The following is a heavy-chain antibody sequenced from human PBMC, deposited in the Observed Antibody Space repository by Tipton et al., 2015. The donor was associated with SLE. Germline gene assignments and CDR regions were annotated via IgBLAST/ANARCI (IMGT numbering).Heavy chain of an antibody. CDR3: ATHWGLAMSGWFDP. CDR2: INQDGSEK. D-gene: IGHD6-19*01. J-gene: IGHJ5*02. CDR1: GFTFSSYW. V-gene: IGHV3-7*01. Sequence: QLVQSGGGLVQPGRSLRLSCVGSGFTFSSYWMSWVRQAPGKGLEWVANINQDGSEKYYVDSVKGRFTISRDNAKNSLYLQMNSLRAEDTAVYCCATHWGLAMSGWFDPWGQGTLVTVSS.